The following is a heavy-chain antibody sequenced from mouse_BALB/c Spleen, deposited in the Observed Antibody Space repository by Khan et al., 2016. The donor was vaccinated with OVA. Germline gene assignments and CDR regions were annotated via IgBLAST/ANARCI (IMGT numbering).Heavy chain of an antibody. D-gene: IGHD2-13*01. CDR3: AIIFYGDDWFAY. V-gene: IGHV2-3*01. CDR1: GSSSTSYG. Sequence: QMQLEESGPGLVAPSQSLSITCTVSGSSSTSYGVSWARQTPGKGLEWLGVIWSDGNTNYHSSLKSRLTITKDNSKSQVLLKLNSLQTDDTATYYCAIIFYGDDWFAYWGQGTLVTVSA. J-gene: IGHJ3*01. CDR2: IWSDGNT.